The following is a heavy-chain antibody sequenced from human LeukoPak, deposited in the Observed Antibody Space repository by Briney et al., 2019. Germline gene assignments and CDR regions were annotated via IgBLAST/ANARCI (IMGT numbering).Heavy chain of an antibody. Sequence: SVKVSCKASGGTFSSYAISWVRQAPGQGLEWMGRIIPIFGTANYAQKFQGGVTITTDESTSTAYMELSSLRSEDTAVYYCATNPHCSGGSCYPYYYYYYMDVWGKGTTVTVSS. CDR1: GGTFSSYA. V-gene: IGHV1-69*05. CDR2: IIPIFGTA. J-gene: IGHJ6*03. CDR3: ATNPHCSGGSCYPYYYYYYMDV. D-gene: IGHD2-15*01.